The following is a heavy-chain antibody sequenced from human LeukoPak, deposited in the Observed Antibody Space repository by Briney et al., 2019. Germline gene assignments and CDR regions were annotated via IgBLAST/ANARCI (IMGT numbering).Heavy chain of an antibody. CDR3: ARDAPRYCSSTSCYPDY. Sequence: SQTLSLTCTVSGGSISSGSYYRSWIRQPAGKGLEWIGRIYTSGSTNYNPSLKSRVTISVDTSKNQFSLKLSSVTAADTAVYYCARDAPRYCSSTSCYPDYWGQGTLVTVSS. D-gene: IGHD2-2*01. CDR2: IYTSGST. J-gene: IGHJ4*02. V-gene: IGHV4-61*02. CDR1: GGSISSGSYY.